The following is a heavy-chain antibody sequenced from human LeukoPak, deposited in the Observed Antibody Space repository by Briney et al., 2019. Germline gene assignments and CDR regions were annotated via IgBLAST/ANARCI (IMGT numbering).Heavy chain of an antibody. CDR3: ARSGRDANNAPIAV. Sequence: SETLSLTCTVSGGSVSSGSYYWSWIRQPPGKGLEWIGYIYYSGSTNYNPSLKSRVTISVDTSKNQFSLKLSSVTAADTAVYYGARSGRDANNAPIAVGAKGPTFT. D-gene: IGHD5-24*01. V-gene: IGHV4-61*01. J-gene: IGHJ6*03. CDR2: IYYSGST. CDR1: GGSVSSGSYY.